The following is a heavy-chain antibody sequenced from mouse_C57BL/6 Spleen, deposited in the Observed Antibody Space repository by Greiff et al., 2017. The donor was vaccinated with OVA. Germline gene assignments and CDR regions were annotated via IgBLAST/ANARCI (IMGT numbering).Heavy chain of an antibody. D-gene: IGHD1-1*01. J-gene: IGHJ4*01. V-gene: IGHV7-3*01. CDR1: GFTFTDYY. CDR2: IRNKANGYTT. Sequence: EVHLVESGGGLVQPGGSLSLSCAASGFTFTDYYMSWVRQPPGKALEWLGFIRNKANGYTTEYSASVKGRFTISRDNSQSILYLQMNALRAEDSATYYCASTTVVARGYAMDYWGQGTSVTVSS. CDR3: ASTTVVARGYAMDY.